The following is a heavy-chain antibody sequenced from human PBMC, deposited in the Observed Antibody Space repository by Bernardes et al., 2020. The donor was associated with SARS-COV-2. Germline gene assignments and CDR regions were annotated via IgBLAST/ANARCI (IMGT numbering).Heavy chain of an antibody. D-gene: IGHD2-21*01. CDR2: INSDGSII. V-gene: IGHV3-74*01. J-gene: IGHJ4*02. CDR3: ARGLYCGGDCPIDY. CDR1: GFTLSSYW. Sequence: GGTLRLSCAASGFTLSSYWMHWVRKSPGKGLVWISRINSDGSIISHADSVKGRFTISRDNAENTLYLQMNSLRADDTAVYYCARGLYCGGDCPIDYWGQGTLVTVSS.